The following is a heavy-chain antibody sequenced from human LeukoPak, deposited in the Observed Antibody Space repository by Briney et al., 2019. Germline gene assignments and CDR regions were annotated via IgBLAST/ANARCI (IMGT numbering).Heavy chain of an antibody. J-gene: IGHJ3*02. D-gene: IGHD5-12*01. CDR1: GGSISSGNYY. CDR2: IYYTGST. CDR3: ARVFGSGYDFRGAFDI. V-gene: IGHV4-61*01. Sequence: SETLSLTCTVSGGSISSGNYYWSWIRQPPGKGLEWIGYIYYTGSTNYNPSLKSRVTISVDTSKIQFSLKLSSVTAADTAVYYCARVFGSGYDFRGAFDIWGQGTMVTVSS.